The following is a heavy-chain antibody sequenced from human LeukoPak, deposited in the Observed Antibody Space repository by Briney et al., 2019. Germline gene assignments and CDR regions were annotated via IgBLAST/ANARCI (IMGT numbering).Heavy chain of an antibody. CDR2: IYYSGST. CDR1: GGSITRGGYY. CDR3: ARDGGLGYCSGGSCYGGFVP. Sequence: SETLSLTCTVSGGSITRGGYYWSSIRQHPGKGLEWSRYIYYSGSTYYNPSLKSQVTISVDTSKNQFSLKLSSVTAADTAVYYCARDGGLGYCSGGSCYGGFVPWGQGTLVTVSS. J-gene: IGHJ5*02. V-gene: IGHV4-31*01. D-gene: IGHD2-15*01.